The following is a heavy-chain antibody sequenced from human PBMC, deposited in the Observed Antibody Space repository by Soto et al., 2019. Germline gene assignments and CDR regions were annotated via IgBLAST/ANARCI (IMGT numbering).Heavy chain of an antibody. V-gene: IGHV1-46*01. CDR2: INPSGGST. J-gene: IGHJ5*02. CDR3: ARTYLTQLWIDP. D-gene: IGHD2-2*01. CDR1: GYTFTSYY. Sequence: ASVKVSCKASGYTFTSYYMHWVRQAPGQGLEWMGIINPSGGSTSYAQKFQGRVTITADKSTSTAYMELSSLSSEDTAVYYCARTYLTQLWIDPWGQGTLVTVSS.